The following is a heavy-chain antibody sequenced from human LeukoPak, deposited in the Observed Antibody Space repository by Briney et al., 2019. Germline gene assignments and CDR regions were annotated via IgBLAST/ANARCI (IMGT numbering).Heavy chain of an antibody. J-gene: IGHJ1*01. D-gene: IGHD3-3*01. Sequence: GESLKISCKGSGYSFSTYWIGWVRQMPGKGLEWMGIIYPGDSDTTYSPSFQGQVTISADKSISTAYLQWSSLKVSDTAMYYCARLGRVPEYFQHWGQGTLVTVSS. V-gene: IGHV5-51*01. CDR3: ARLGRVPEYFQH. CDR1: GYSFSTYW. CDR2: IYPGDSDT.